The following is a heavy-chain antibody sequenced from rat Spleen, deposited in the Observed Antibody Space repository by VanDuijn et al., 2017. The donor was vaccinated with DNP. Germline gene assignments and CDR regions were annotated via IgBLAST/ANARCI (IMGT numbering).Heavy chain of an antibody. Sequence: EVQLVESGGGLVQPGRSLKISCGASGFTFNNYWMTWIRQAPGKGLEWVASITNTGGSTYYPDSVNGRFTISRDNAKSTLYLQMNSLRSEDTATYYCTRDSVYYSSRGWFAYWGQGTLVTVSS. CDR1: GFTFNNYW. CDR2: ITNTGGST. J-gene: IGHJ3*01. V-gene: IGHV5-31*01. D-gene: IGHD1-2*01. CDR3: TRDSVYYSSRGWFAY.